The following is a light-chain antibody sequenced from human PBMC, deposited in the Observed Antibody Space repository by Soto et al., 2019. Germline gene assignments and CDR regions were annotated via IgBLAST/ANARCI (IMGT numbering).Light chain of an antibody. CDR1: SSDVGGYKY. Sequence: QSALTPPASASGSLGQSVTISCTGTSSDVGGYKYVSWYQQHPGKAPKLLIYEVSKRPSGVPDRLSGSKSGNTASLTVSGLQAEDAADYYCSSYAGSNNWVFGGWTKLTVL. CDR3: SSYAGSNNWV. J-gene: IGLJ3*02. V-gene: IGLV2-8*01. CDR2: EVS.